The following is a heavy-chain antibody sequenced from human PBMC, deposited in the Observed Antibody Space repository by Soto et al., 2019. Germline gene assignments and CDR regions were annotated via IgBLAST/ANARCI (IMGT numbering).Heavy chain of an antibody. CDR1: GFTFTSSA. Sequence: QMQLVQSGPEVKKPGTSVKVSCKASGFTFTSSAMQWVRQARGQLLECIGWIVVGSGNTNYAQKFQERVTITRDMSTSTAYMELSSLRSEDTAVYYCAAAIVDGSGSDYIGDYWGQGTLVTVSS. CDR3: AAAIVDGSGSDYIGDY. D-gene: IGHD3-10*01. CDR2: IVVGSGNT. V-gene: IGHV1-58*02. J-gene: IGHJ4*02.